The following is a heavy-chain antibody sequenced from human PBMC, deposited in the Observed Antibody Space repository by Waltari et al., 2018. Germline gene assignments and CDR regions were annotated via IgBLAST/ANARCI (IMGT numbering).Heavy chain of an antibody. D-gene: IGHD2-2*01. V-gene: IGHV4-38-2*01. J-gene: IGHJ4*02. CDR3: ARRSLYCSSTSCSDY. CDR1: GYSISSGYY. Sequence: QVQLQESGPGLVKPSETLSLTCAVSGYSISSGYYCGWIRHPPGKGLEWIGSIYHSGSTYYNPSLKSRVTISVDTSKNQFSLKLSSVTAADTAVYYCARRSLYCSSTSCSDYWGQGTLVTVSS. CDR2: IYHSGST.